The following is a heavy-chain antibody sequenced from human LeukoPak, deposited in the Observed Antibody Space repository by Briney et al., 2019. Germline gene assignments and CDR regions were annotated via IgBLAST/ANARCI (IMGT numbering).Heavy chain of an antibody. CDR2: IRDSGAST. V-gene: IGHV3-23*01. CDR3: AKAGRSGWYPGWPFDI. D-gene: IGHD6-19*01. J-gene: IGHJ3*02. CDR1: GFTFLTYA. Sequence: GGSLRLSCAASGFTFLTYAMSWVRQAPGKGLQWVSVIRDSGASTYYADSVKGRFTISRDNPKNTLYLQMNSLRAEDTAVYYCAKAGRSGWYPGWPFDIWGQGTMVTVSP.